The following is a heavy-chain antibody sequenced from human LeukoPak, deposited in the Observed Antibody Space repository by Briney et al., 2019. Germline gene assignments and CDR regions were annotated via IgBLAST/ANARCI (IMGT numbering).Heavy chain of an antibody. J-gene: IGHJ4*02. Sequence: PGRSLRLSCAASGFTFSLYGMHWVRQAPGKGLEWVALISNDGSKTYYADSVKGRFTISRDNSKNTVYLQVSSLRADDTAVYSCAKDSRGANFFGDFDYWGQGTLVTVSS. CDR1: GFTFSLYG. D-gene: IGHD3-10*01. V-gene: IGHV3-33*06. CDR2: ISNDGSKT. CDR3: AKDSRGANFFGDFDY.